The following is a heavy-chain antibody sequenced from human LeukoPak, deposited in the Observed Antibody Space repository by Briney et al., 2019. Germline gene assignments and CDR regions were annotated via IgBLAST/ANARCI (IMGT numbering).Heavy chain of an antibody. CDR2: ISSSSSYI. Sequence: GGSLRLSCAVSGFTLSSYTMNWVRQAPGKGLEWVSFISSSSSYIYYADSVKGRFTISRDNAENSLYLQMNSLRAEDTAVYYCARRGAVAGTIDYWGQGALVTVSS. V-gene: IGHV3-21*01. D-gene: IGHD6-19*01. CDR3: ARRGAVAGTIDY. CDR1: GFTLSSYT. J-gene: IGHJ4*02.